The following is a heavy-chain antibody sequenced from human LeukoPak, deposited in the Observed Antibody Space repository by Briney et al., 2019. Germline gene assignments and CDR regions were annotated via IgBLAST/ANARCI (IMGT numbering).Heavy chain of an antibody. CDR2: INRDGGII. J-gene: IGHJ4*02. CDR3: ARRDHIAGRLDY. D-gene: IGHD6-13*01. V-gene: IGHV3-48*03. CDR1: GFTLSTYE. Sequence: PGGSLRLSCAASGFTLSTYEMSWVRQAPGKGLEWVSYINRDGGIIYYADSVRGRSTISRDTAKNSLDLQMNSLRVEDTAIYYCARRDHIAGRLDYWGQGTLVTVSS.